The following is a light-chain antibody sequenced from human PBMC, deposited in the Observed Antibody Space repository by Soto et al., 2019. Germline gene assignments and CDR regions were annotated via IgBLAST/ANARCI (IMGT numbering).Light chain of an antibody. CDR2: EGS. V-gene: IGLV2-23*01. CDR1: SSDVGSNNL. Sequence: QSALTQPASVSGSPGQSITISCTGTSSDVGSNNLVSWYKHHPGKAPKLMIYEGSKRPSGVSNRFSGSNSGNTASLTISGLQAEDESAYYCCSYASRSTYVFGTGTKFTVL. CDR3: CSYASRSTYV. J-gene: IGLJ1*01.